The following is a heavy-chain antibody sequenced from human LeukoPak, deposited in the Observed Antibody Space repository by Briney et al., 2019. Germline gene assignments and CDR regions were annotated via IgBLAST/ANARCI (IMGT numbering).Heavy chain of an antibody. J-gene: IGHJ5*02. CDR1: GGSISSSSYY. CDR3: ASGSSSWYAGWFDP. V-gene: IGHV4-39*01. D-gene: IGHD6-13*01. CDR2: IYYSGST. Sequence: QPSETLSLTCTVAGGSISSSSYYWGRIRQPPGKGLEGMGSIYYSGSTYYNPSLKSRVTISVATSKTQFSLQLSSVTAADTAVYYCASGSSSWYAGWFDPWGQGTLVTVSS.